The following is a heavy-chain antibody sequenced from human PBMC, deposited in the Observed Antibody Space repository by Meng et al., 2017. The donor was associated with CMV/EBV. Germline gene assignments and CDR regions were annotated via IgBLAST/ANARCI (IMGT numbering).Heavy chain of an antibody. D-gene: IGHD6-13*01. CDR3: AHRGRIAAAGTDWFDP. CDR1: GFALSTSGVG. Sequence: QITVKESVPTLVKPPQTLTLTCTFSGFALSTSGVGVGWIRQPPGKALEWLALIYWDDDKRYSPSLKSRLTITKDTSKNQVVLTMTNMDPVDTATYYCAHRGRIAAAGTDWFDPWGQGTLVTVSS. CDR2: IYWDDDK. V-gene: IGHV2-5*02. J-gene: IGHJ5*02.